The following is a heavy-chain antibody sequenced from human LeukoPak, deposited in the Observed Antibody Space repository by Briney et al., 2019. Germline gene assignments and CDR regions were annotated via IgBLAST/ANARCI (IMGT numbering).Heavy chain of an antibody. CDR1: GGSFSGYY. CDR2: TNHSETT. J-gene: IGHJ5*02. CDR3: ARAGYGDCWSGYYSGKSGNNWFDL. Sequence: SETLSLTCAVDGGSFSGYYWSWVRQPPGKGLEWIGETNHSETTNSNPSLKSRVIISVDSSNKQFSLKRSCLAAADTAVYYCARAGYGDCWSGYYSGKSGNNWFDLWGQGTLVTVSS. V-gene: IGHV4-34*01. D-gene: IGHD3-3*01.